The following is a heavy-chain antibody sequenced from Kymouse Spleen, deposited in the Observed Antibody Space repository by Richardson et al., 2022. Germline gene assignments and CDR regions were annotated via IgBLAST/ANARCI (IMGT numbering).Heavy chain of an antibody. D-gene: IGHD1-7*01. J-gene: IGHJ4*02. CDR1: GGSFSGYY. CDR3: ARVWNFYFDY. Sequence: QVQLQQWGAGLLKPSETLSLTCAVYGGSFSGYYWSWIRQPPGKGLEWIGEINHSGSTNYNPSLKSRVTISVDTSKNQFSLKLSSVTAADTAVYYCARVWNFYFDYWGQGTLVTVSS. CDR2: INHSGST. V-gene: IGHV4-34*01.